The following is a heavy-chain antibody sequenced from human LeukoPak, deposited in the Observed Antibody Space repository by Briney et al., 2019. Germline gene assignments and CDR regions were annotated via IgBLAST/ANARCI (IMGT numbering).Heavy chain of an antibody. V-gene: IGHV4-39*07. CDR2: IYYSGST. J-gene: IGHJ4*02. Sequence: SETLSLTCTVSGGSISSSSYYWGWIRQPPGKGLEWIGSIYYSGSTYYNPSLKSRVTISVDTSKNQFSLKLSSVTAADTAVYYCARDPGYYGSGSYPFDYWGQGTLVTVSS. CDR3: ARDPGYYGSGSYPFDY. D-gene: IGHD3-10*01. CDR1: GGSISSSSYY.